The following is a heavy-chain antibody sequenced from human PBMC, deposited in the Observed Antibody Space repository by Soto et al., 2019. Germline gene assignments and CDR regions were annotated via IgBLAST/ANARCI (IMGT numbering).Heavy chain of an antibody. CDR2: TIPMFATA. CDR1: GGSFSNYI. J-gene: IGHJ4*02. V-gene: IGHV1-69*01. Sequence: QVHQVQSGAEVKKPGSSVKVSCKASGGSFSNYIFAWVRQAPGQGLEWMGGTIPMFATAQYAQKLQGRVTITADESTSTVYMDLTSLTSDDTAVYYCARGLFGQQWLVGFDTWGQGTLVTVSS. D-gene: IGHD6-19*01. CDR3: ARGLFGQQWLVGFDT.